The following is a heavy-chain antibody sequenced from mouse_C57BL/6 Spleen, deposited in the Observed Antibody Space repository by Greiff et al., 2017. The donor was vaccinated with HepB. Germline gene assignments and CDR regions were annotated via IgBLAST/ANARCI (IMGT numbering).Heavy chain of an antibody. D-gene: IGHD2-3*01. J-gene: IGHJ1*03. V-gene: IGHV1-80*01. CDR1: GYAFSSYW. Sequence: VQLQQSGAELVKPGASVKISCKASGYAFSSYWLNWVKQRPGKGLEWIGQIYPGDGDTNYNGKFKGKATLTADKSSSTAYMQLSSLTSEDSAVYFCARSRSDDGCWYFDVWGTGTTVTVSS. CDR2: IYPGDGDT. CDR3: ARSRSDDGCWYFDV.